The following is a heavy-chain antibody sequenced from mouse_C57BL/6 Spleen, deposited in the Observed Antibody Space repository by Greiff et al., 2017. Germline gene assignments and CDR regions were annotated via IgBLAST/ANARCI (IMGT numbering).Heavy chain of an antibody. J-gene: IGHJ1*03. V-gene: IGHV1-61*01. CDR2: IYPSDSET. CDR1: GYTFTSYW. D-gene: IGHD2-4*01. CDR3: ARRDLIYYDYDWYFDV. Sequence: VQLQQPGAELVRPGSSVKLSCKASGYTFTSYWMDWVKQRPGQGLEWIGNIYPSDSETHYNQKFKDKATLTVDKSSSTAYMQLSSLTSEDSAVYYCARRDLIYYDYDWYFDVWGTGTTVTGSS.